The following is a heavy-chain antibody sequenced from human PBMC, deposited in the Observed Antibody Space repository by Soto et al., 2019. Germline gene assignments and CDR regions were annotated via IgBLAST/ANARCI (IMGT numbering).Heavy chain of an antibody. CDR2: IYWDDDK. CDR3: ANRVLRTVFGLVTTTAIYFDF. CDR1: GFSLTTSGVG. V-gene: IGHV2-5*02. Sequence: QITLNESGPTVVRPTETLTLTCRFSGFSLTTSGVGVGWIRQSPGKAPEWLALIYWDDDKRYSASLKSRLTITKDTSKTQMVLTVSDLDPTDTATYYCANRVLRTVFGLVTTTAIYFDFWGQGTPVAVSS. J-gene: IGHJ4*02. D-gene: IGHD3-3*01.